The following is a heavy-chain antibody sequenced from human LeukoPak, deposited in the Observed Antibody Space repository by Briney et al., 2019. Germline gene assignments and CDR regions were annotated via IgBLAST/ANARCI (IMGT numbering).Heavy chain of an antibody. D-gene: IGHD6-6*01. CDR1: GYTFTGYY. Sequence: ASVKVSCKASGYTFTGYYMHWVRQAPGQGLEWMGWINPNSGGTNYAQKFQGRVTMTRDTSISTAYMELSRLRSDDTAVYYCARDLQAGSSGDYWGQGTLVTVSS. J-gene: IGHJ4*02. V-gene: IGHV1-2*02. CDR3: ARDLQAGSSGDY. CDR2: INPNSGGT.